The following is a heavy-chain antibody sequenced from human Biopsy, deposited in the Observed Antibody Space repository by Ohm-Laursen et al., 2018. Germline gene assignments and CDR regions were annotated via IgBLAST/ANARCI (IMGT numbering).Heavy chain of an antibody. CDR1: GSTFNIYA. CDR3: AKGGYCSATSCNMDVDY. D-gene: IGHD2-2*02. Sequence: SLSLSCSASGSTFNIYAFHWVCLAQGKGLEWVSTISAYGVTTFYADSAQGRFTISRVGSSDTLYLQMHSLSADAAALYYYAKGGYCSATSCNMDVDYWGQGALVTVSS. CDR2: ISAYGVTT. J-gene: IGHJ4*02. V-gene: IGHV3-23*01.